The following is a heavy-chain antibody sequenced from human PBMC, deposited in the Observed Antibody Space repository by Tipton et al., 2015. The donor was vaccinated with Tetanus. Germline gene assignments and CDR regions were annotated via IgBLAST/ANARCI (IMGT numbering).Heavy chain of an antibody. J-gene: IGHJ5*02. CDR3: ACNPNIAAAGTGEDSGWFDP. D-gene: IGHD6-13*01. V-gene: IGHV4-31*03. Sequence: LRLSCTVSGGSISSDGAYWSWIRQHPGEGLEWIGYISNSGSTYYNPSLKSRVTISVDTSKNQFSLKLSSVTAADTAVYYCACNPNIAAAGTGEDSGWFDPWGQGTLVTVSS. CDR2: ISNSGST. CDR1: GGSISSDGAY.